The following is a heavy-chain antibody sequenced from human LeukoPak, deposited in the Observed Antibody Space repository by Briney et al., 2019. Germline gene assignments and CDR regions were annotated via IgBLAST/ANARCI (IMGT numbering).Heavy chain of an antibody. D-gene: IGHD3-16*01. J-gene: IGHJ4*02. CDR2: ISSSSSYI. CDR1: GFTLSSYS. V-gene: IGHV3-21*01. Sequence: PGGSLRLSCAASGFTLSSYSMNWVRQAPGKGLEWVSSISSSSSYIYYGDSVKGRCTISRDNAKNSLYLQMNSLRAEDTAVYYCAKDWGNFDYWGQGILVTVSS. CDR3: AKDWGNFDY.